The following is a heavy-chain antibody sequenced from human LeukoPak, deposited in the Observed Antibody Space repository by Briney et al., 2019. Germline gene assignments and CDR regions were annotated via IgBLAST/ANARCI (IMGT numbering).Heavy chain of an antibody. J-gene: IGHJ4*02. V-gene: IGHV3-53*01. D-gene: IGHD6-19*01. CDR1: GFTVSSNY. CDR3: ARASVAGTAVSFDY. Sequence: GGSLRLSCAASGFTVSSNYMSWVRQAPGKGLEWVSVIYSGGSTYYADSVKGRFTISRDNSKNTLYLQMNSLRAEDTAVYYCARASVAGTAVSFDYWGQGTLVTVSS. CDR2: IYSGGST.